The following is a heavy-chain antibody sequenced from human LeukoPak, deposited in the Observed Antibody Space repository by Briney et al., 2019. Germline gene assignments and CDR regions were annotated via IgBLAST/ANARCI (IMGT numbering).Heavy chain of an antibody. Sequence: SSETLSLTCAVSGGSISSSNWWSWVRPPPGKGLEWIGEIYHSGSTNYNPSLKSRVTISVDKSKNQFSLKLSSVTAADTAVYYCAADRITMVRGYGMDVWGKGTTVTVSS. V-gene: IGHV4-4*02. CDR3: AADRITMVRGYGMDV. CDR1: GGSISSSNW. CDR2: IYHSGST. D-gene: IGHD3-10*01. J-gene: IGHJ6*04.